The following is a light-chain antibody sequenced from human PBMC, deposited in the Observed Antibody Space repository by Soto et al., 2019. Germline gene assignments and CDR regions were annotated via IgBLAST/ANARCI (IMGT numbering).Light chain of an antibody. CDR1: QSVTSTY. CDR2: GAS. Sequence: EVVLTQSPGTLSLSPGDRATLSCRASQSVTSTYLGWYQQKPGQAPSLLIYGASRRATGIPDRFSGSGSGTDFSRTISGLEPEDFAVYYCHQYERSPTTFGGGTKVEIK. J-gene: IGKJ4*01. V-gene: IGKV3-20*01. CDR3: HQYERSPTT.